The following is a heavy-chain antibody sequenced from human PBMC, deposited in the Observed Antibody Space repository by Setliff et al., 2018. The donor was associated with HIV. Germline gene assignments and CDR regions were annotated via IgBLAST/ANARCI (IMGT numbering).Heavy chain of an antibody. CDR1: GVSTISSSSSYY. V-gene: IGHV4-39*01. J-gene: IGHJ3*02. Sequence: LSLTCIVSGVSTISSSSSYYWGWIRQPPGKGLEWIGYISHSGITYYNPSLKSRVTISVDTSENQLSLHLSSVTAADTAVYYCAMSYCSSGSCYPKDAFDIWGQGTMVTVSS. CDR2: ISHSGIT. D-gene: IGHD2-15*01. CDR3: AMSYCSSGSCYPKDAFDI.